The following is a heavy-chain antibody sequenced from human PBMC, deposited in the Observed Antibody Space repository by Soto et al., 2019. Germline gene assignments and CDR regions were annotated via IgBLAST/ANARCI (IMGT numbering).Heavy chain of an antibody. CDR3: ARHFDYEFGSRRNYMAV. CDR1: GYSFTSYW. CDR2: IYPGDSDT. Sequence: PGESLKISCKGSGYSFTSYWIGWVRQMPGKGLEWMGIIYPGDSDTRYSPSFQGQVTISADKSISTAYLQWSSLKASDTAMYYCARHFDYEFGSRRNYMAVRGKGTTDTGSS. D-gene: IGHD3-3*01. J-gene: IGHJ6*03. V-gene: IGHV5-51*01.